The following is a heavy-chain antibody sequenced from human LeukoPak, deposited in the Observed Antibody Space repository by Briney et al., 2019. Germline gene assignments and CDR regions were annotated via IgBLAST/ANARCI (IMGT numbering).Heavy chain of an antibody. V-gene: IGHV3-30*18. CDR1: GFTFINFD. D-gene: IGHD3-3*01. CDR3: AKDGDTIFGVVTPGDY. J-gene: IGHJ4*02. Sequence: GGSLRLSCAASGFTFINFDMYWVRQAPGKGLEWVAVISYDGSNKYYADSVKGRFTISRDNSKNTLYLQMNSLRAEDTAVYYCAKDGDTIFGVVTPGDYWGQGTLVTVSS. CDR2: ISYDGSNK.